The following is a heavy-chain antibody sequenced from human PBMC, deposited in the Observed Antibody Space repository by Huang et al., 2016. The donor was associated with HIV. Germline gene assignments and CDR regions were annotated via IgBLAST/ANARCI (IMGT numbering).Heavy chain of an antibody. Sequence: VESGGRLVQPGGSIRLSCVGSTFTFGAYWMIWVRQTPGKGLEWVANIRQDESEKYYVDSVKGRFNISRDNAKKVLFLEMNNVTVEDTATYYCATKTGAMDIWGQGTTVTVS. V-gene: IGHV3-7*03. CDR3: ATKTGAMDI. CDR1: TFTFGAYW. D-gene: IGHD1-7*01. J-gene: IGHJ6*02. CDR2: IRQDESEK.